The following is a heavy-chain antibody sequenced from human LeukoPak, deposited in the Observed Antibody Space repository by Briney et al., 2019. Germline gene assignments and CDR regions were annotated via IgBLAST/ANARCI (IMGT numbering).Heavy chain of an antibody. D-gene: IGHD2-2*01. CDR2: IWYDGSNK. J-gene: IGHJ5*02. CDR1: GFTFSSYG. CDR3: ARGVPAAIHNWFDP. Sequence: GGSLRLSCAASGFTFSSYGMRWVRQAPGKGLEWGAVIWYDGSNKYYADSVKGRFTISRDNSKNTLYLQMNSLRAEDTAVYYCARGVPAAIHNWFDPWGQGTLVTVSS. V-gene: IGHV3-33*01.